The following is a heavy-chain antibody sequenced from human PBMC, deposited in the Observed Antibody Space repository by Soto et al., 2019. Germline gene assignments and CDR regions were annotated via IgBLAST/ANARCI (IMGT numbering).Heavy chain of an antibody. CDR3: ARGCPSELVPWFDL. D-gene: IGHD6-6*01. Sequence: QVQLQESGPGLVKPSQTLSLTCTVSGGSISSGGYYWSWIRQHPGKGLEWIGYIYYSGSTYYNPSLKSRVTISVDTSNNQFSLKLSSVTAADTAVYYCARGCPSELVPWFDLWGQGTLVTVSS. CDR1: GGSISSGGYY. V-gene: IGHV4-31*03. J-gene: IGHJ5*02. CDR2: IYYSGST.